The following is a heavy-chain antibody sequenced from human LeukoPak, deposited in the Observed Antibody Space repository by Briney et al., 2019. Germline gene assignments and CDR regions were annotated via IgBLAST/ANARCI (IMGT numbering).Heavy chain of an antibody. V-gene: IGHV1-8*03. D-gene: IGHD3-16*02. CDR3: ARASYAYDYVWGSYRSNNWFDP. Sequence: ASVKVSCKASGGTFTSYDINWVRQATGQGLEWMGWMNPNSGNTGYAQKFQGRVTITRNTSISTAYMELSSLRSEDTAVYYCARASYAYDYVWGSYRSNNWFDPWGQGTLVTVSS. CDR1: GGTFTSYD. CDR2: MNPNSGNT. J-gene: IGHJ5*02.